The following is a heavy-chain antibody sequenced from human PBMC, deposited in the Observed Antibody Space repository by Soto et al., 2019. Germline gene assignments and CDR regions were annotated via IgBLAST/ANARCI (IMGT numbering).Heavy chain of an antibody. Sequence: EVQLVESGGGLVQPGGSLRLSSAASGFTVSSNYMSWVRQAPGKGLEWVSVIYSGGSTYYADSVKGRFTISRDNSKNTLYLQMNSLRAEDTAVYYCAREGNTVTTFDYWGQGTLVTVSS. CDR3: AREGNTVTTFDY. CDR2: IYSGGST. D-gene: IGHD4-17*01. J-gene: IGHJ4*02. CDR1: GFTVSSNY. V-gene: IGHV3-66*01.